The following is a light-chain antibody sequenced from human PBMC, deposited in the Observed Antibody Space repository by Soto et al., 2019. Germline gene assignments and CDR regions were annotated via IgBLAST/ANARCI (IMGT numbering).Light chain of an antibody. CDR1: QRLSASD. J-gene: IGKJ5*01. V-gene: IGKV3-20*01. CDR3: QQYGSTPPMT. CDR2: GVS. Sequence: EIVLTQSPGTLSLSPGQRATLSCRASQRLSASDIAWYQQKPGQAPKFLIYGVSSRATGIPDRFSGSGSGTDFTLTISRLEPEDFAVYYCQQYGSTPPMTFGQGTRLEIK.